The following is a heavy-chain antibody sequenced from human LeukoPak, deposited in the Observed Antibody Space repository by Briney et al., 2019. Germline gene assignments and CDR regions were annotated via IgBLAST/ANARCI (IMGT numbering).Heavy chain of an antibody. D-gene: IGHD5-12*01. CDR3: ARGLGYFDY. CDR1: GGSISSSSYY. CDR2: IYYSGST. J-gene: IGHJ4*02. Sequence: ETLSLTCTVSGGSISSSSYYWGWIRQPPGKGLEWIGSIYYSGSTYYNPSLKSRVTISVDTSKNQFSLKLSSVTAADTAVYYCARGLGYFDYWGQGTLVTVSS. V-gene: IGHV4-39*01.